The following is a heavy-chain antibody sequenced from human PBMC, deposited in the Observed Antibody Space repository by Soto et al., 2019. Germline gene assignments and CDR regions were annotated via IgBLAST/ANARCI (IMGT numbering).Heavy chain of an antibody. CDR1: GGNVSIYR. D-gene: IGHD6-19*01. J-gene: IGHJ4*02. CDR3: ARDPSRAVAAHFDY. V-gene: IGHV3-21*01. CDR2: ISSSSSYI. Sequence: TSSGARCGGNVSIYRLKRYHSEPGKGLEWVSSISSSSSYIYYADSVKGRFTISRDNAKNSLYLQMNSLRAEDTAVYYCARDPSRAVAAHFDYWGQGTLVTVSS.